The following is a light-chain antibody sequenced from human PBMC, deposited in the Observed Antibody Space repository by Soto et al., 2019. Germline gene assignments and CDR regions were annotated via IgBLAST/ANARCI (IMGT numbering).Light chain of an antibody. CDR1: KLGDEY. CDR2: QDN. J-gene: IGLJ2*01. Sequence: SSELTQPPSVSVSPGQTVTITCYADKLGDEYASWYQHRPGQSPVLVIYQDNKRPSGIPERFSGSNSGNTATLTISGTQAMDEANYYCLAWDSSTAVFGGGTKLTVL. CDR3: LAWDSSTAV. V-gene: IGLV3-1*01.